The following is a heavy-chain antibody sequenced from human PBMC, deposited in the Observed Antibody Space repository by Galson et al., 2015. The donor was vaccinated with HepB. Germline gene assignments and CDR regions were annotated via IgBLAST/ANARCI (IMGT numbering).Heavy chain of an antibody. J-gene: IGHJ4*02. CDR3: ARTTRYSSSWGLDY. Sequence: SETLSLTCAVCGGSFSGYYWSWIRQPPGRGLEWIGEINDRGSTNYNPPLKSRVTISVDTSKNQFSLKVNSVTAADTAVYYCARTTRYSSSWGLDYWGQGTLVTVSS. CDR1: GGSFSGYY. D-gene: IGHD6-13*01. CDR2: INDRGST. V-gene: IGHV4-34*01.